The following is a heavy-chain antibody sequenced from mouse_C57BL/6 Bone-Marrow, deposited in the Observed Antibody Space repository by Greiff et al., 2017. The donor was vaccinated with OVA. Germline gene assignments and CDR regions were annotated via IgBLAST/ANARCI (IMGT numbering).Heavy chain of an antibody. V-gene: IGHV1-50*01. J-gene: IGHJ2*01. D-gene: IGHD1-1*01. CDR2: IDPSDSYT. CDR1: GYTFTSYW. CDR3: VSSYDFDY. Sequence: QVQLQPPGAELVKPGASVKLSCKASGYTFTSYWMQWVKQRPGQGLEWIGEIDPSDSYTNYTQKFKGKATLTVDTSSSTAYMQLSSLTSEDSAVYYCVSSYDFDYWGQGTTLTVSS.